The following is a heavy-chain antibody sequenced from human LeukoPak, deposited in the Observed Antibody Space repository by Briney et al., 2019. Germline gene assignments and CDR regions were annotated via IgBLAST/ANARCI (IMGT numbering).Heavy chain of an antibody. Sequence: GGSLRLSCAASGFTFSSYSMNWVRQAPGEGLEWVSSISSSSSYIYYADSVKGRFTISRDNAKNSLYLQMNSLRAEDTAVYYCARETAAADYFDYWGQGTLVTVSS. D-gene: IGHD6-13*01. CDR3: ARETAAADYFDY. CDR2: ISSSSSYI. J-gene: IGHJ4*02. V-gene: IGHV3-21*01. CDR1: GFTFSSYS.